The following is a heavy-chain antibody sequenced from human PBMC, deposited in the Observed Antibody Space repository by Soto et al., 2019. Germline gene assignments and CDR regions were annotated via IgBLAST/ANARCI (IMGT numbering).Heavy chain of an antibody. J-gene: IGHJ6*02. D-gene: IGHD3-10*01. CDR2: IIPIFGTA. Sequence: QVQLVQSGAEVKKPGSSVKVSCKASGGTFSSYAISWVRQAPGQGLEWMGGIIPIFGTANYAQKFQGRVTITAYDPTXXAYRELSSLRSEDTAVYYCAREGGSGNYRYYAMDVWGQGTTVTVSS. CDR3: AREGGSGNYRYYAMDV. V-gene: IGHV1-69*12. CDR1: GGTFSSYA.